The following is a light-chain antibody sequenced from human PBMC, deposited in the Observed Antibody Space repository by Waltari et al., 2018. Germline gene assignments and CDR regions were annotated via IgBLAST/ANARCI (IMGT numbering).Light chain of an antibody. J-gene: IGKJ4*01. CDR2: WAS. V-gene: IGKV4-1*01. CDR3: QQYYITPLS. Sequence: DIVMTQSPDSLAVSLGERATINCKSHQSVLYSSDNRNYLAWYQQKPGQPPNPLIYWASTRESGVPDRFSGSGSGTDFTLTISSLQAEDVAVYYCQQYYITPLSFGGGTKVEIK. CDR1: QSVLYSSDNRNY.